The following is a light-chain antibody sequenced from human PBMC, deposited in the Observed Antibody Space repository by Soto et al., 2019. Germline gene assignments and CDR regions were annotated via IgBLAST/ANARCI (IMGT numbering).Light chain of an antibody. V-gene: IGKV3-15*01. J-gene: IGKJ2*01. CDR3: QQYTNWPPYT. CDR1: QSVSTN. CDR2: GAS. Sequence: EIVMTQSPATLSVSPGERATLSCRASQSVSTNLAWYQQKPGQSPRLLIYGASTRATGIPARFSGSGSETEFTLAISSLQSEDFAVYCCQQYTNWPPYTFGQGTNREIK.